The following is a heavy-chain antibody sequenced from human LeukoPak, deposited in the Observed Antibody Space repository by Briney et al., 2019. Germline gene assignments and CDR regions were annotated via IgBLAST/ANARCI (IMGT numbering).Heavy chain of an antibody. V-gene: IGHV3-7*01. J-gene: IGHJ6*03. CDR1: GFTFSSYW. Sequence: PGGFLRLSCTVSGFTFSSYWMTWVRQAPGKGLEWVANIKQDGSEKYYVDSVKGRFTISRDNAKNSLYLQMTSLRAEDTAVYYCATKQSGRMATMRDHYYYYIDVWGKGTTVTVSS. D-gene: IGHD5-12*01. CDR2: IKQDGSEK. CDR3: ATKQSGRMATMRDHYYYYIDV.